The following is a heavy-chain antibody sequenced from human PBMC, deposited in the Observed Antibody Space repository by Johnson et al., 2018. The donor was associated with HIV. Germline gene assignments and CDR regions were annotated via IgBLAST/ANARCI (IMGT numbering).Heavy chain of an antibody. D-gene: IGHD2-2*01. J-gene: IGHJ3*02. CDR2: LSNTGLHT. CDR1: GFTFSDYA. Sequence: MQLVESGGGLLPPGGSLKLSCAASGFTFSDYAMSWVRQAPGKGLQWLAELSNTGLHTYYADSVKGRFTISRDTSKNTLYLQMNSLRAEDTAVYYCARDGGIVSTREVAFEIWGQGTTVIVSS. CDR3: ARDGGIVSTREVAFEI. V-gene: IGHV3-23*04.